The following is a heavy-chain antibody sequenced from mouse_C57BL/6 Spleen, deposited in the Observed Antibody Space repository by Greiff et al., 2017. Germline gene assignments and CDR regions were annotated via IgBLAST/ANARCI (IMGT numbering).Heavy chain of an antibody. V-gene: IGHV1-61*01. CDR3: ARVGYSNYEVSYYFDY. CDR2: ISPSDSET. Sequence: QVQLQQPGAELVRPGSSVKLSCKASGYTFTSYWMDWVKQRPGQGLEWIGNISPSDSETHYNQKFKDKATLTVDKSSSTAYMQLSSLTSEDSAVYYCARVGYSNYEVSYYFDYWGQGTTLTVSS. J-gene: IGHJ2*01. D-gene: IGHD2-5*01. CDR1: GYTFTSYW.